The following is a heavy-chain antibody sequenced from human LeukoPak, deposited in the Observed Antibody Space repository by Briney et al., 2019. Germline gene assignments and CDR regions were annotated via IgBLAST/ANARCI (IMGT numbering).Heavy chain of an antibody. D-gene: IGHD3-22*01. V-gene: IGHV3-23*01. CDR2: ISGGGGRT. CDR3: AKGTGYCDSSGYDPFDI. Sequence: GGSLRLSCAASGFTFSSYGMSWVRQAPGKGLEWVSAISGGGGRTYYADSVKGRFTISRDNSKNTLYLQMNSLRAEDTAVYYCAKGTGYCDSSGYDPFDIWGQGTMVTVSS. J-gene: IGHJ3*02. CDR1: GFTFSSYG.